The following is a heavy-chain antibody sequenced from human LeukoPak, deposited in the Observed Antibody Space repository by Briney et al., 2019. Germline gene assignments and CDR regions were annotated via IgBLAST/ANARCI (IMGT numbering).Heavy chain of an antibody. CDR2: IGASGADT. CDR1: GFTFSSYV. J-gene: IGHJ3*01. D-gene: IGHD3-22*01. Sequence: GGSLRLSCVGSGFTFSSYVMSWVRQAPGKGLEWVSVIGASGADTYYSDSVKGRFTVSRDNSQNTLFLHMSSLRAEDTAVYFCARRPRDTSGYYLGAFHDWGQGTTVTVSS. V-gene: IGHV3-23*01. CDR3: ARRPRDTSGYYLGAFHD.